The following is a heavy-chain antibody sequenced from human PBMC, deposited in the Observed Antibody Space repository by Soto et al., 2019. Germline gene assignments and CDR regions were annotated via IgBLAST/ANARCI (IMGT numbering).Heavy chain of an antibody. V-gene: IGHV4-4*02. CDR3: ARAGDSSLTGSFDI. CDR2: IYHSGST. J-gene: IGHJ3*02. Sequence: SETLSLTCVVAGGSISSNNWWSWVRQPPGRGLEWIGEIYHSGSTNYSPSLKSRVTMSVDKSRNQFSLKLNSVTAADTAVYYCARAGDSSLTGSFDIWGQGTMVTVSS. D-gene: IGHD4-17*01. CDR1: GGSISSNNW.